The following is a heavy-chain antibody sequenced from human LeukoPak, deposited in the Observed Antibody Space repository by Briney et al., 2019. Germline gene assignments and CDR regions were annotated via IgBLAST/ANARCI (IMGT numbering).Heavy chain of an antibody. CDR2: INHSGST. Sequence: SETLSLTCTVYGGSFSGYYWSWIRQPPGKGLEWIGQINHSGSTNYNPSLKSRVTISVDTSKNQFPLKLSSVTAADTAVYYCARVVLYDYVWGSYRSNWFDPWGQGTLVTVSS. V-gene: IGHV4-34*01. CDR3: ARVVLYDYVWGSYRSNWFDP. CDR1: GGSFSGYY. J-gene: IGHJ5*02. D-gene: IGHD3-16*02.